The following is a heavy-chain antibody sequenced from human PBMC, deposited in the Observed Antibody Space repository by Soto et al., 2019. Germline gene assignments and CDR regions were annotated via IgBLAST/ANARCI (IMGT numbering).Heavy chain of an antibody. D-gene: IGHD6-13*01. CDR1: GFTFSSYA. CDR3: AKDRSSSSWSFGENIFDY. V-gene: IGHV3-23*01. J-gene: IGHJ4*02. CDR2: ISGSGGST. Sequence: EVQLLESGGGLVQPGGSLRLSCAASGFTFSSYAMSWVRQAPGKGLEWVSAISGSGGSTYYADSVKGRFTISRDNSKNTLYLQMNSLRAEDTAVYYCAKDRSSSSWSFGENIFDYWGQGTLVTVSS.